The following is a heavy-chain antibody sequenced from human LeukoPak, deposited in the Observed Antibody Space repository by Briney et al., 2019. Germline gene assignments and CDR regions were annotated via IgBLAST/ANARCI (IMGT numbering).Heavy chain of an antibody. V-gene: IGHV1-46*01. CDR2: INPGGGST. Sequence: ASVKVSCKASGYTFTLHFMHWVRQAPGQGLEWMGIINPGGGSTTYAQQFQGRVTMTWDMSTSTVCMELSSLRSEDTAIYYCAKDRGYNGSGRGFDYWGQGTLITVSS. CDR3: AKDRGYNGSGRGFDY. J-gene: IGHJ4*02. D-gene: IGHD3-10*01. CDR1: GYTFTLHF.